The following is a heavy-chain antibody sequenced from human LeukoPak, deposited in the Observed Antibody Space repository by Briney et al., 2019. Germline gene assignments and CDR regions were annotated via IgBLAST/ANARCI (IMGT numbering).Heavy chain of an antibody. D-gene: IGHD5-18*01. CDR3: ARPVGYSYGRSYCYFDY. CDR2: IYYSGST. Sequence: EASETLSLTCTVSGGSISSYYWSWIRQPPGKGLEWIGYIYYSGSTNYNPSLKSRVTISVDTSKNQFSLKLSSVTAADTAVYYCARPVGYSYGRSYCYFDYWGQGTLVTVSS. V-gene: IGHV4-59*08. CDR1: GGSISSYY. J-gene: IGHJ4*02.